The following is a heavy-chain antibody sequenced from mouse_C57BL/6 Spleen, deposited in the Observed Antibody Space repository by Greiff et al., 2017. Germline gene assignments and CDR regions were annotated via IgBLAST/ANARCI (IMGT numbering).Heavy chain of an antibody. CDR2: IYPGDGDT. D-gene: IGHD2-5*01. V-gene: IGHV1-80*01. CDR1: GYAFSSYW. Sequence: QVQLQQSGAELVKPGASVKISCKASGYAFSSYWMNWVKQRPGKGLEWIGQIYPGDGDTNYNGKFKGKATLTADKSSSTAYMQLSSLTSEDSAVYFCARRDSYYSNDWYFDVWGTGTTVTVSS. CDR3: ARRDSYYSNDWYFDV. J-gene: IGHJ1*03.